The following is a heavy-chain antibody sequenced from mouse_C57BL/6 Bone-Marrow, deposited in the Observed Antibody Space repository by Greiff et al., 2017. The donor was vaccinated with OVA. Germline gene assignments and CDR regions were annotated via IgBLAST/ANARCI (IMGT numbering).Heavy chain of an antibody. CDR2: IDPATGGT. D-gene: IGHD2-5*01. CDR3: TRGSSNYYAMDY. Sequence: VQLQQSGAELVRPGASVTLSCKASGYTITDYEMHWVKQTPVHGLEWIGAIDPATGGTAYNPKFKGKAILTADKSSSTAYMELRSLTSEDSAVYYCTRGSSNYYAMDYWGQGTSVTVSS. CDR1: GYTITDYE. J-gene: IGHJ4*01. V-gene: IGHV1-15*01.